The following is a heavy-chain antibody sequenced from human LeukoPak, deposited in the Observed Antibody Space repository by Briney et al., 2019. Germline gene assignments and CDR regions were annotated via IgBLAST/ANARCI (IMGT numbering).Heavy chain of an antibody. CDR2: INTDGSST. J-gene: IGHJ4*02. CDR3: ARDRHFWSGYYAGDY. CDR1: GFTFSSYW. V-gene: IGHV3-74*01. D-gene: IGHD3-3*02. Sequence: GGSLRLSCAASGFTFSSYWMHWVRHAPGKGLVWVSRINTDGSSTSYADSVKGRFTISRDNAKNTLYLQMNSLRAEDTAVYYCARDRHFWSGYYAGDYWGQGTLVTVSS.